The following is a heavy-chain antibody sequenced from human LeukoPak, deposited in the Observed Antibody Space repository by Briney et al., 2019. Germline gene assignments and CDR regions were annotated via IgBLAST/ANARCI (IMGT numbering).Heavy chain of an antibody. CDR3: AREGGYSSSSSGGWFDP. CDR1: GFTFSSYA. D-gene: IGHD6-6*01. CDR2: ISGSGGST. Sequence: GGSLRLSCAASGFTFSSYAMSWVRQAPGKGLEWVSAISGSGGSTYYADSVKGRFTISRDNSKNTLYLQMNSLRAEDTALYYCAREGGYSSSSSGGWFDPWGQGSLVTVSS. V-gene: IGHV3-23*01. J-gene: IGHJ5*02.